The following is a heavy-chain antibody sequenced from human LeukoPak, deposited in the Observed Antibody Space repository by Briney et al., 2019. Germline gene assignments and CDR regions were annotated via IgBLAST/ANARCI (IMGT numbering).Heavy chain of an antibody. D-gene: IGHD3-10*01. J-gene: IGHJ5*02. V-gene: IGHV3-7*01. CDR3: ARGGESWFDP. CDR2: IKQDGSEK. Sequence: GGSLRLSCAASGFTFSSYAMHWVRQAPGKGLEWVANIKQDGSEKYYVDSVKGRFTISRDNAKNSLYLQMNSLRAEDTAVYYCARGGESWFDPWGQGTLVTVSS. CDR1: GFTFSSYA.